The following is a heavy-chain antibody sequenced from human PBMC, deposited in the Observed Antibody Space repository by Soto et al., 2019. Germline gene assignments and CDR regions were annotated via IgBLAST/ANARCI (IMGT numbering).Heavy chain of an antibody. CDR1: GFTFDDNA. V-gene: IGHV3-9*01. J-gene: IGHJ4*02. CDR2: INWKSDI. Sequence: GGSLRLSCAFSGFTFDDNAMHWVRQAPEKGLEGVSGINWKSDIGYADSVKGRFTISRDNAENSLYLQMNSLRAEDTALYYCAISQDRGGRTTFIYWGQGTQVTVSS. D-gene: IGHD3-16*01. CDR3: AISQDRGGRTTFIY.